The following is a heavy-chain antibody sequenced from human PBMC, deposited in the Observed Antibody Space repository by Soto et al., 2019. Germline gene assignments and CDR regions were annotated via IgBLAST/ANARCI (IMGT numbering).Heavy chain of an antibody. CDR1: GGSISSSSYY. V-gene: IGHV4-39*01. Sequence: SETLSLTCTVSGGSISSSSYYWGWIRQPPGKGLEWIGSIYYSGSTYYNPSLKSRVTISVDTSKNQFSLKLSSVTAADTAVYYCARTSKLRFLEWRNSHYFDYWGQGTLVTVSS. J-gene: IGHJ4*02. CDR3: ARTSKLRFLEWRNSHYFDY. D-gene: IGHD3-3*01. CDR2: IYYSGST.